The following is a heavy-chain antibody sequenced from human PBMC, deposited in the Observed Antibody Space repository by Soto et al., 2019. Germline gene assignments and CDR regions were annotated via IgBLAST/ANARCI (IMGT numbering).Heavy chain of an antibody. J-gene: IGHJ5*02. D-gene: IGHD3-10*01. V-gene: IGHV4-59*01. CDR1: GGSISSYY. Sequence: KASETLSLTCTVSGGSISSYYWSWIRQPPGKGLEWIGYIYYSGSTNYNPSLKSRVTISVDTSKNQFSLKLSSVTAADTAVYYCARAIYGSGSYRWFDPWGQGTLVTVSS. CDR2: IYYSGST. CDR3: ARAIYGSGSYRWFDP.